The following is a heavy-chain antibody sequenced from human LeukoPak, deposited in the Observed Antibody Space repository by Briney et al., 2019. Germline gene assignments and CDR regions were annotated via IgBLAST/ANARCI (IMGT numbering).Heavy chain of an antibody. CDR2: ISKDGNSI. Sequence: PGGSLRLSCAASGLTFSLYAMHWVRQAPGEGLEWVAVISKDGNSIRYADSVKGRFTISRDNSKNALFLQLDSLRAEDTAIYYCARNDYGDYYFDYWGLGTLVTVSS. J-gene: IGHJ4*02. V-gene: IGHV3-30-3*01. CDR3: ARNDYGDYYFDY. CDR1: GLTFSLYA. D-gene: IGHD4-17*01.